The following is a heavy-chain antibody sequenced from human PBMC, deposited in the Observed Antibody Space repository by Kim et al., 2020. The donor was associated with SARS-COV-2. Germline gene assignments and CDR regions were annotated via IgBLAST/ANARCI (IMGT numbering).Heavy chain of an antibody. CDR3: ARGRLLLWFGEPKYFQH. J-gene: IGHJ1*01. CDR2: MNPNSGNT. Sequence: GYTFTSYDINWVRQATGQGLEWMGWMNPNSGNTGYAQKFQGRVTMTRNTSISTAYMELSSLRSEDTAVYYCARGRLLLWFGEPKYFQHWVRG. CDR1: GYTFTSYD. V-gene: IGHV1-8*01. D-gene: IGHD3-10*01.